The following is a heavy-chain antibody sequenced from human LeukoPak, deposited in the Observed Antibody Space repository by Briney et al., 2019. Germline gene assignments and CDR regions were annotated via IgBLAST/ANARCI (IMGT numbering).Heavy chain of an antibody. Sequence: PGGSLRLSCAASGFTFDDYGMSWVRQAPGKGLEWVSGINWNGGSTSYADSVKGRFTISRDNAKNSLYLQMNSLRAEDTAFYYCTRGWYPALSFDYWGQGTLVTVSS. J-gene: IGHJ4*02. V-gene: IGHV3-20*04. CDR3: TRGWYPALSFDY. D-gene: IGHD6-13*01. CDR1: GFTFDDYG. CDR2: INWNGGST.